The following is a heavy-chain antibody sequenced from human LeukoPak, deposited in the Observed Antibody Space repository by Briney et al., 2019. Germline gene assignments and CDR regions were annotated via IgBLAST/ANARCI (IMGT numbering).Heavy chain of an antibody. CDR2: IYHSGGT. CDR3: AREQAASLGFWTAPKYYYDSSGLGFDI. J-gene: IGHJ3*02. Sequence: PSETLSLTCTVSGGSISSSSYYWGWIRQPPGKGLEWIGSIYHSGGTYYNPSLKSRVTISVDTSKNQFSLKLSSVTAADTAVYYCAREQAASLGFWTAPKYYYDSSGLGFDIWGQGTMVTVSS. D-gene: IGHD3-22*01. CDR1: GGSISSSSYY. V-gene: IGHV4-39*07.